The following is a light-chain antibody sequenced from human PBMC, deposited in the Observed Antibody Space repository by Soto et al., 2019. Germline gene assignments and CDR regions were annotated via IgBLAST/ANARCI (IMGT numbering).Light chain of an antibody. Sequence: QSVLTQPASVSGSPGQSITISCTGTSSDVGGYKYVSWYQQHPGKAPKLMIYAVSNRPSGVSNRFSGSKSGNTASLTISGLQAEDEADYYCSSYTSSSIDVFGAGTKGTVL. CDR1: SSDVGGYKY. CDR3: SSYTSSSIDV. CDR2: AVS. V-gene: IGLV2-14*01. J-gene: IGLJ1*01.